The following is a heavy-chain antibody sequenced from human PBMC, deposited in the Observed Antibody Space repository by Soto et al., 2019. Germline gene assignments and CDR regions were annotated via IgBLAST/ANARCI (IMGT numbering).Heavy chain of an antibody. CDR3: ARDVEDDFYYYGMDV. V-gene: IGHV3-33*01. D-gene: IGHD3-3*01. J-gene: IGHJ6*02. CDR1: GFTFSSYG. Sequence: GGSLRLSCAASGFTFSSYGMHWVRQAPGKGLEWVAVIWYDGSNKYYADSVKGRFTISRDNSKNTLYLQMNSLRAEDTAVYYCARDVEDDFYYYGMDVWGQGTTVTVSS. CDR2: IWYDGSNK.